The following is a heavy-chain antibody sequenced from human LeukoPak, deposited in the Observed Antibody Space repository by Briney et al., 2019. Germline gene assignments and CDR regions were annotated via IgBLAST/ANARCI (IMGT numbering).Heavy chain of an antibody. V-gene: IGHV4-39*01. CDR3: ARLRYYDSSGPFDY. CDR1: GGSISSSSYY. J-gene: IGHJ4*02. CDR2: IYYSGST. Sequence: SETLSLTCTVSGGSISSSSYYWGWIRQPPGKGLEWIGSIYYSGSTYYNPSLKSRVTISVGTSKNQFSLKLSSVTAADTAVYYCARLRYYDSSGPFDYWGQGTLVTVSS. D-gene: IGHD3-22*01.